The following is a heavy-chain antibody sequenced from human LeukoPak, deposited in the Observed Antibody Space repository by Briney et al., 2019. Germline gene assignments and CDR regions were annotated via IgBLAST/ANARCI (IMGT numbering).Heavy chain of an antibody. CDR1: GGSFSGFY. J-gene: IGHJ5*02. Sequence: SETLSLTCAVYGGSFSGFYWSWIRQPPGKGVEWIGGINYKESTNYNPSPKSPVTISVDTSKNQFSLKLSSVTAADTAVYYCARGSPRGYGSGSYVRSWFDPWGQGTLVTVSS. D-gene: IGHD3-10*01. V-gene: IGHV4-34*01. CDR2: INYKEST. CDR3: ARGSPRGYGSGSYVRSWFDP.